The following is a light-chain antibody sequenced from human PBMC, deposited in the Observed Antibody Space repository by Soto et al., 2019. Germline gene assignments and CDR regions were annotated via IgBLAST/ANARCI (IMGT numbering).Light chain of an antibody. V-gene: IGKV3-11*01. CDR2: DAS. J-gene: IGKJ3*01. Sequence: EIVLTQSPATLSLSPGERATLSGRASQSVGNYLAGYQQKPGQAPRLLIYDASNRATAIPARFSGSGSGTDFTLTISSLEPEDFAVYFCQQRSSWPRITFGPGTKVEIK. CDR1: QSVGNY. CDR3: QQRSSWPRIT.